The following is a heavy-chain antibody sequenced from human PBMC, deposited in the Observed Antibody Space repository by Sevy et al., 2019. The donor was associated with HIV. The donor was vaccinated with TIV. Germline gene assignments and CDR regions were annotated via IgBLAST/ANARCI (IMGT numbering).Heavy chain of an antibody. V-gene: IGHV1-69*10. J-gene: IGHJ6*02. CDR1: GGTFSNSV. CDR3: ARDSANITVVVAPWGYYYGLDV. CDR2: IIPLLGNA. Sequence: ASVKVSCKASGGTFSNSVFSWVRQAPGQGLEWMGGIIPLLGNANYGQKFHGRVTITADESTSTAYMELGSLRSEDTAIYYCARDSANITVVVAPWGYYYGLDVWGQGTTVTVSS. D-gene: IGHD2-15*01.